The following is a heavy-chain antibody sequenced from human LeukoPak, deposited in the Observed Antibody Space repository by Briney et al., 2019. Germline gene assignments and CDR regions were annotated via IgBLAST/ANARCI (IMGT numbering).Heavy chain of an antibody. CDR1: GFTFSSYS. V-gene: IGHV3-21*01. CDR2: ISSSSSYI. D-gene: IGHD3-10*01. CDR3: ASGSRSGHFNDY. Sequence: GRSLRLSCAASGFTFSSYSMNWVRQAPGKGLEWVSSISSSSSYIYYADSVKGRFTISRDNAKNSLYLQMNSLRAEDTAVYYCASGSRSGHFNDYWGQGTLVTVSS. J-gene: IGHJ4*02.